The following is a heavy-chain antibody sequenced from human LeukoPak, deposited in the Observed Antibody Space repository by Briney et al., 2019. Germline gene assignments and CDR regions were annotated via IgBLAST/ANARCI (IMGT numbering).Heavy chain of an antibody. CDR3: ARERITIFGVVIEPLDGMDV. D-gene: IGHD3-3*01. CDR1: GFTFSSYS. Sequence: GGSLRLSCAASGFTFSSYSMNWARQAPGKGLEWVSSISSSSSYIYYADSVKGRFTISRDNAKNSLYLQMNSLRAEDTAVYYCARERITIFGVVIEPLDGMDVWGQGTTVTVSS. V-gene: IGHV3-21*01. CDR2: ISSSSSYI. J-gene: IGHJ6*02.